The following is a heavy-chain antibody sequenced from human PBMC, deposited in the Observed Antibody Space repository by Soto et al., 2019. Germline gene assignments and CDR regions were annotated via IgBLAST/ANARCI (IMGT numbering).Heavy chain of an antibody. V-gene: IGHV3-30-3*01. CDR1: GFTFSSYA. Sequence: QVQLVESGGGVVQPGRSLRLSCAASGFTFSSYAMHWVRQAPGKGLEWVAVISYDGSNKYYADSVKGRFTISRDNSKNTRYLQMNSLRAEDTAVYYCERAHTTVTTTPDAFDIWGQGTMVTVSS. D-gene: IGHD4-17*01. J-gene: IGHJ3*02. CDR3: ERAHTTVTTTPDAFDI. CDR2: ISYDGSNK.